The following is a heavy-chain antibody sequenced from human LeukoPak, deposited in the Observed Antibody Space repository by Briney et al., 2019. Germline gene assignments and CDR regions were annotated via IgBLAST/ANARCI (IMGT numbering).Heavy chain of an antibody. Sequence: GGSLRLSCAASGFSFSTYAMHWVRQAPGKGLEWVGVISYNGSHKYYAGSVKGRFTISRDNAKNSLFLQMNSLRAEDTAVYYCATGGAVAGRFAYWGQGTLVTVSS. D-gene: IGHD6-19*01. CDR2: ISYNGSHK. CDR3: ATGGAVAGRFAY. V-gene: IGHV3-30*07. J-gene: IGHJ4*02. CDR1: GFSFSTYA.